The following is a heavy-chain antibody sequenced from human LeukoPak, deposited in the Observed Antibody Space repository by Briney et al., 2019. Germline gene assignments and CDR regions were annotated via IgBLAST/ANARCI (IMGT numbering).Heavy chain of an antibody. V-gene: IGHV4-59*01. CDR3: ARVSIYGDYVGYFDY. J-gene: IGHJ4*02. Sequence: PSETLSLTCTVSGGSLSSYYWGWIRQPPGEGLGGIGDIYYSGSTNYNPSLKSRVTISVDTSKNQFSLKLSSVTAADTAVYYCARVSIYGDYVGYFDYWGQGTLVTVSS. D-gene: IGHD4-17*01. CDR1: GGSLSSYY. CDR2: IYYSGST.